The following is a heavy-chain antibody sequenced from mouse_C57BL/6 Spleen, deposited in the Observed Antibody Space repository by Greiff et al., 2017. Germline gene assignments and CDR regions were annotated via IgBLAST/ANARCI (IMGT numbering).Heavy chain of an antibody. J-gene: IGHJ1*03. V-gene: IGHV1-82*01. CDR2: IYPGDGDT. CDR1: GYAFSSSW. D-gene: IGHD1-1*01. Sequence: VMLVESGPELVKPGASVKISCKASGYAFSSSWMNWVKQRPGKGLEWIRRIYPGDGDTNYNGKFKGKATLTADKSSSTAYMQLSSLTSEDSAVYFCAREGTTVVAHWYFDVWGTGTTVTVSS. CDR3: AREGTTVVAHWYFDV.